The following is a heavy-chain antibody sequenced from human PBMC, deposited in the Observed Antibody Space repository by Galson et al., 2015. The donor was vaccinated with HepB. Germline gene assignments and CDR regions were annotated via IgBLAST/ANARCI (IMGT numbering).Heavy chain of an antibody. Sequence: TCTVSGGSISSSSYYWGWVRQPPGKGLEWIGSIYYSGSTYYNPSLKSRVTISIDTSRNQFSLKVTSVTAADTAVYYCGRDRFALDTGMILRTYGLDVWGQGTTVTVSS. J-gene: IGHJ6*02. CDR1: GGSISSSSYY. CDR2: IYYSGST. V-gene: IGHV4-39*07. CDR3: GRDRFALDTGMILRTYGLDV. D-gene: IGHD5-18*01.